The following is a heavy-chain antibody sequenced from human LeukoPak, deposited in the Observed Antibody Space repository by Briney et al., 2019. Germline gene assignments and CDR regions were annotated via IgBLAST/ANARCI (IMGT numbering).Heavy chain of an antibody. D-gene: IGHD2-2*01. J-gene: IGHJ5*02. V-gene: IGHV3-21*05. CDR1: GFTFSSYS. CDR3: ATSSNAPGNH. Sequence: GGSLRLSCTASGFTFSSYSMNWVRQAPGKGLEWISYISASGSLTYQADSVRGRFTISRDNAKNSLNLQMNSLRAEDTAVYYCATSSNAPGNHWGQGTLVTVSS. CDR2: ISASGSLT.